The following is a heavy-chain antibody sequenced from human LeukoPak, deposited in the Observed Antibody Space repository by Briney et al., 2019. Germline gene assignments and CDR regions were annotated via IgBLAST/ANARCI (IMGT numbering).Heavy chain of an antibody. D-gene: IGHD3-9*01. CDR1: GFTFSSYG. V-gene: IGHV3-30*18. Sequence: PGRSLRLSCAASGFTFSSYGLHWVRQAPGKGLVWVAFISYDGSNKYYADSVKGRFTISRDNSKNTPYLQMNSLRAEDTAVYYCAKDGYYDIVTGFYGLDVWGKGTTVTVSS. J-gene: IGHJ6*04. CDR3: AKDGYYDIVTGFYGLDV. CDR2: ISYDGSNK.